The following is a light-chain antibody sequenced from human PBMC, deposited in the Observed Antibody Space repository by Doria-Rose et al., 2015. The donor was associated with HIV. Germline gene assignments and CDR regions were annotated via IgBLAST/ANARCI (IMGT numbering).Light chain of an antibody. Sequence: DIRVTQSPESLGMSLRERATLNCKSNQSLLYTSKNYLAWYQQKPGQPPKLLIYWASTRQSGFPARFSGSGSGTDFTLTISSLEAEDVAVYYCQQYYGTPSFGPGTTVDIK. J-gene: IGKJ3*01. CDR3: QQYYGTPS. CDR1: QSLLYTSKNY. V-gene: IGKV4-1*01. CDR2: WAS.